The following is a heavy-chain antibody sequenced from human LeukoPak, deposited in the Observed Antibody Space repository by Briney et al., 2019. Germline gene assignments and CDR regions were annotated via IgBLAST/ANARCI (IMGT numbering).Heavy chain of an antibody. CDR1: GFTFSNYM. CDR2: ILEDGSSQ. CDR3: ARVRGGGFRTADL. Sequence: TGGSLRLSCAASGFTFSNYMMHWVRQAPGKGLDWVAVILEDGSSQYYADSVKGRFTISRDNSKNTLFLQMNSLRGEDTAMYYCARVRGGGFRTADLWRQGTLVSVSS. J-gene: IGHJ5*02. D-gene: IGHD1-14*01. V-gene: IGHV3-30*04.